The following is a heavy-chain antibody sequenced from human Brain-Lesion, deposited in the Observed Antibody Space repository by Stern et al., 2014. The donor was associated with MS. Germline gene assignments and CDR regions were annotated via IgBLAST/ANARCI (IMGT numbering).Heavy chain of an antibody. V-gene: IGHV4-61*02. CDR2: IFKSGST. Sequence: QVQLVESGPGLVKPSQTLSLSCTVSGGSISSGGYYWSWIRPPAGKGLEWIGRIFKSGSTSYNPSLKSRATISIATSKNQFPLRLNSMTAADTAVYYCARGRVVPGFQYYATDVWGQGTTVIVSS. CDR1: GGSISSGGYY. CDR3: ARGRVVPGFQYYATDV. D-gene: IGHD2-2*01. J-gene: IGHJ6*02.